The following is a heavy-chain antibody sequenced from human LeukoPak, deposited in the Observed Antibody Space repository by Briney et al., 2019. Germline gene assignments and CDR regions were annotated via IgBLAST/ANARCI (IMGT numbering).Heavy chain of an antibody. J-gene: IGHJ4*02. CDR3: ARVEGRYCGSTSCYVGTIDY. D-gene: IGHD2-2*01. V-gene: IGHV3-7*01. Sequence: GGSLRLSCAASGFTFSSYWMSWVRQAPGKGLEWVANIKQDGSEKYYVDSVKGRFTISRDNAKNSLYLQMNSLRAEDTAVYYCARVEGRYCGSTSCYVGTIDYWGQGTLVTVSS. CDR2: IKQDGSEK. CDR1: GFTFSSYW.